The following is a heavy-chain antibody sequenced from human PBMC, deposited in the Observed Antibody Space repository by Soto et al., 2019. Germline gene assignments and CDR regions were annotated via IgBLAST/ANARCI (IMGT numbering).Heavy chain of an antibody. V-gene: IGHV4-59*08. D-gene: IGHD6-13*01. J-gene: IGHJ5*02. Sequence: PSETLSLTCTVSGGSISSYYWSWIRQPPGKGLEWIGYIYYSGSTNYNPSLKSRVTISVDTSKNQFSLKLSSVTAADTAVYYCARQEERSSSCFDPWGQGALVTVSS. CDR1: GGSISSYY. CDR2: IYYSGST. CDR3: ARQEERSSSCFDP.